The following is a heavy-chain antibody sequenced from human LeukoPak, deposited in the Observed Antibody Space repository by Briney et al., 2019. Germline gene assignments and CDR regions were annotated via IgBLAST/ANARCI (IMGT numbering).Heavy chain of an antibody. CDR1: GGSLSSSSYS. CDR2: FYYSGNT. Sequence: SGTLSLTCTVSGGSLSSSSYSWDWIRQPPGKGLEWIVSFYYSGNTDYNPSLKSRLTISVDTSKNQFSLKVNSVTAADTAVYYCARRRFTVVRGLTTHNWFDPWGQGILVTVSS. V-gene: IGHV4-39*01. J-gene: IGHJ5*02. D-gene: IGHD3-10*01. CDR3: ARRRFTVVRGLTTHNWFDP.